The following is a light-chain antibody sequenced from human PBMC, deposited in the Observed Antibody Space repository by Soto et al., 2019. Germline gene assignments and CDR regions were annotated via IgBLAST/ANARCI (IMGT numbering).Light chain of an antibody. V-gene: IGLV2-23*02. CDR3: CSYAGSNTFV. J-gene: IGLJ1*01. CDR2: EVT. Sequence: QSALTQPASVSGSPGQSITISCTGTSSDVGSYNLVSWYQQHPGKAPKLMIYEVTKRPSGVSNRFSGSKSGNTASLTISGLQAEDEADYSCCSYAGSNTFVFGPGTKLPVL. CDR1: SSDVGSYNL.